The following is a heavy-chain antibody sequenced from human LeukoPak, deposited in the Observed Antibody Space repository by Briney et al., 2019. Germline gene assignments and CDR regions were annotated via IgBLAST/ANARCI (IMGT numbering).Heavy chain of an antibody. CDR1: GYTFTGYY. V-gene: IGHV1-2*02. Sequence: ASVKVSCKASGYTFTGYYMHWVRQAPGQGLEWMGWINPNSGGTNYAQKFQGRVTMTRDTSISTAYMELSRLRSDDTAVYYCARPWIQLWSHRDAFDIWGQGTMVTVSS. J-gene: IGHJ3*02. D-gene: IGHD5-18*01. CDR3: ARPWIQLWSHRDAFDI. CDR2: INPNSGGT.